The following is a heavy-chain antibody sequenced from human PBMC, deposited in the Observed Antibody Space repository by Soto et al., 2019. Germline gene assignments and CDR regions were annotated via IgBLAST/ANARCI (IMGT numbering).Heavy chain of an antibody. J-gene: IGHJ5*02. Sequence: QVQLQESGPGLVKPSQTLSLTCTVSGGSISNGNYYWTWIRQLPGKGLEWIGNIYYTGSTSYNPASKSRVTISIDTSKNQFSLKLRSVVAADTAMYYCAKNETSRPGFDPWGQGTLVTVSS. CDR2: IYYTGST. D-gene: IGHD1-1*01. CDR1: GGSISNGNYY. CDR3: AKNETSRPGFDP. V-gene: IGHV4-31*03.